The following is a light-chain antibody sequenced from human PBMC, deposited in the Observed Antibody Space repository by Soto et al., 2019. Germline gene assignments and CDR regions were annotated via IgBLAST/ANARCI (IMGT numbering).Light chain of an antibody. CDR3: QQYDSSPWT. Sequence: EIVLTQSPGTLSLSPGERATLSCRASQSVSNSYLAWYQQKPGQAPRLLIYGASSRATGIPDRFSGSGSGTDFTLTISRLAPADFAVYYCQQYDSSPWTFGQGTKVEIK. CDR1: QSVSNSY. V-gene: IGKV3-20*01. CDR2: GAS. J-gene: IGKJ1*01.